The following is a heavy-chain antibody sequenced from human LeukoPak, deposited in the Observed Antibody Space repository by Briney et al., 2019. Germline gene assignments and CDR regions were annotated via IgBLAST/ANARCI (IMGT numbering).Heavy chain of an antibody. Sequence: ASVKVSCKVSGYTLTELSMHWVRQAPGKGLEWMGGFDPEDGETIYAQKFQGRVTMTEDTSTDTAYMELSSLRSEDTAVYYCATRIGGFGELLGDYWGQGTLVTVSS. J-gene: IGHJ4*02. V-gene: IGHV1-24*01. CDR3: ATRIGGFGELLGDY. D-gene: IGHD3-10*01. CDR2: FDPEDGET. CDR1: GYTLTELS.